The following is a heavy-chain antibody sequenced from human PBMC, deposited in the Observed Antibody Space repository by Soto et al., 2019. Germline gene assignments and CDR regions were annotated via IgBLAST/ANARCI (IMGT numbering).Heavy chain of an antibody. V-gene: IGHV3-33*01. CDR2: IWYDGSNK. CDR3: ARDPRDDRNDSGYGMDV. CDR1: GFTFRSYG. Sequence: GGSLRLSCAASGFTFRSYGMHWVRQAPGKGLEWVAVIWYDGSNKYYADSVKGRCSISRDNSRNTLYLQMNSLRAEDTAVYYCARDPRDDRNDSGYGMDVWGQGPTLAVSS. J-gene: IGHJ6*01. D-gene: IGHD1-1*01.